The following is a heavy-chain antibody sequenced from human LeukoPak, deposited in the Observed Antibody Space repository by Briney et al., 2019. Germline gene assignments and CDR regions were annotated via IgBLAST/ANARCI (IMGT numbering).Heavy chain of an antibody. V-gene: IGHV1-8*01. Sequence: APVKVSCKASGYTFTSYDINWVRQATGQGLEWMGWMNPNSGNTGYAQKFQGRVTMTRNTSISTAYMELSSLRSEDTAVYYCARVFVGTLEMATYLDPWGQGTLVTVSS. J-gene: IGHJ5*02. CDR1: GYTFTSYD. CDR2: MNPNSGNT. CDR3: ARVFVGTLEMATYLDP. D-gene: IGHD5-24*01.